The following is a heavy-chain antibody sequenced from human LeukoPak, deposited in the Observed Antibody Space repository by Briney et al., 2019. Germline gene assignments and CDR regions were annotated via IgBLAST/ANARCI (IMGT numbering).Heavy chain of an antibody. V-gene: IGHV3-48*04. CDR3: ARDRDPGYNDSSGYRRVNAFDI. D-gene: IGHD3-22*01. CDR2: ISTSGSTK. CDR1: GFTFSSYA. Sequence: GGSLRLSCAASGFTFSSYAMSWVRQAPGKGLEWVSYISTSGSTKYYADSVKGRFTISRDNAKNSLYLQMNSLRAEDTAVYYCARDRDPGYNDSSGYRRVNAFDIWGQGTMVTVSS. J-gene: IGHJ3*02.